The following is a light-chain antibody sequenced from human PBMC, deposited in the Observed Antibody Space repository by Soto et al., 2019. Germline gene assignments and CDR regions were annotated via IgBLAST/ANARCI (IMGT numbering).Light chain of an antibody. CDR1: ESVGRH. V-gene: IGKV3-15*01. J-gene: IGKJ5*01. CDR3: QQYNTWPQK. CDR2: DAS. Sequence: EVVVSQPAATLSLSPGSRATPSCMASESVGRHLAWYHQKPGQAPKLLIFDASTRATGVPARFSGSGSGTEFTLTVSSLQSEDIAVYLCQQYNTWPQKFGQGTRLEIK.